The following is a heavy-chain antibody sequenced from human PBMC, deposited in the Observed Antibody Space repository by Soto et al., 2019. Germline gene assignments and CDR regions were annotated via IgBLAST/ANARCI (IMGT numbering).Heavy chain of an antibody. D-gene: IGHD6-19*01. V-gene: IGHV4-4*02. CDR2: IYHSGNT. CDR1: SGSISSSNW. CDR3: AIDIAVAAPYNWFDP. Sequence: QVQLQESGPGLVKPSGTLSLTCAVSSGSISSSNWWSWVRQPPGKGLEGIGEIYHSGNTNYNPSLKSRVTISVDKSKNQFSLKLSSVTAADTAVYYCAIDIAVAAPYNWFDPWGQGTLVTVSS. J-gene: IGHJ5*02.